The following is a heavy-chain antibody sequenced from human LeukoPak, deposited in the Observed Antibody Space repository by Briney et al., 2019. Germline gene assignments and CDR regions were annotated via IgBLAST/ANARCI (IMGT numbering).Heavy chain of an antibody. J-gene: IGHJ3*02. V-gene: IGHV1-18*01. CDR3: ASRSDLGGTRSNYYGDAFDI. CDR1: GYTFTSYG. CDR2: ISAYNGNT. D-gene: IGHD3-10*01. Sequence: ASVKVSCKASGYTFTSYGISWVRQAPGQGLEWMGWISAYNGNTNYAQKLQGRVTMTTDTSTSTAYMELRSLRSDDTAVYYCASRSDLGGTRSNYYGDAFDIWGQGTMATVSS.